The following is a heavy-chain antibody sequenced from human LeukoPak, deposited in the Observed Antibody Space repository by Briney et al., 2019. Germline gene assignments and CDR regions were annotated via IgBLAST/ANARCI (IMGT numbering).Heavy chain of an antibody. CDR2: INPSGGNT. J-gene: IGHJ6*03. CDR3: ARGPPSYYYMDV. Sequence: GASVKVSCKASGYTFTTNYIHWVRQAPGQGLEWMGRINPSGGNTGYAQKFQGRVTMTRDMSTSTVYMELSSLRSEDTAVYYCARGPPSYYYMDVWGKGTTVTVSS. CDR1: GYTFTTNY. V-gene: IGHV1-46*01.